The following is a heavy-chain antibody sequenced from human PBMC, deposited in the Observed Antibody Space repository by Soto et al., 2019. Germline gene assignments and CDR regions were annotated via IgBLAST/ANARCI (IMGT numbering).Heavy chain of an antibody. CDR1: GFTFSSSW. Sequence: GGSLRLSCVASGFTFSSSWMAWVRQTPGKGLEWVGNMKQDGSEKYYMDSVKGRFTISRDNAKNSLYLQMNSLRAEDTAVYYCAPIEAVAFHIWGQGTMVTGSS. V-gene: IGHV3-7*03. CDR2: MKQDGSEK. J-gene: IGHJ3*02. CDR3: APIEAVAFHI. D-gene: IGHD6-13*01.